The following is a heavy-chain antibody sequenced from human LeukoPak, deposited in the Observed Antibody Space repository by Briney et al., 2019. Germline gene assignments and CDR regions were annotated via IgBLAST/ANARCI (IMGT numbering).Heavy chain of an antibody. J-gene: IGHJ4*02. V-gene: IGHV4-59*01. CDR1: GGSISSYY. CDR2: IYYSGST. Sequence: SETLSLTCTVSGGSISSYYWSWIRQPPGKGLEWIGYIYYSGSTNYNPSLKSRVTISVDTSKNQFSLKLSSVTAADTAVYYCARLDMATKVVYRGQGTLVTVSS. CDR3: ARLDMATKVVY. D-gene: IGHD5-24*01.